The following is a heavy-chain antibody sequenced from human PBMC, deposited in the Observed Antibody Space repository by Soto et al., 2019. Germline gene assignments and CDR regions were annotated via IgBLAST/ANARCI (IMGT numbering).Heavy chain of an antibody. CDR1: GFTFSNAW. J-gene: IGHJ4*02. D-gene: IGHD6-13*01. Sequence: GGSLRLSCAAAGFTFSNAWRSLVRQAPGKGLEWGGRIKSKTDGGTTDYAAPVNGRFTISRDDSKNTLYLQMNSLKTEDTAVYYCTTTYRSSWYGGWGQGTLVTVSS. V-gene: IGHV3-15*01. CDR3: TTTYRSSWYGG. CDR2: IKSKTDGGTT.